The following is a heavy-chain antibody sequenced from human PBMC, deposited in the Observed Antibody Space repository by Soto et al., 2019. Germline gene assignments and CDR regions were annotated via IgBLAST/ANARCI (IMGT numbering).Heavy chain of an antibody. J-gene: IGHJ4*02. CDR2: IYYTGST. CDR1: GFYINCCDNF. Sequence: PSETLSLTYTVSGFYINCCDNFWSWIRQPPGKGLEWMGYIYYTGSTYYNPSLNRRITMSVDMSKNQFSLRLTSVTAADTALYFCARAEFNSVWFPFDSWGQG. CDR3: ARAEFNSVWFPFDS. D-gene: IGHD6-19*01. V-gene: IGHV4-30-4*01.